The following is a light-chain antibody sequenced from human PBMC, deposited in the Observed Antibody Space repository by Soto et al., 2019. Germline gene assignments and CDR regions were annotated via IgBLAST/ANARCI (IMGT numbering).Light chain of an antibody. V-gene: IGLV1-44*01. CDR3: AAWDDSLNGPDVV. CDR1: SSNIGSNT. J-gene: IGLJ2*01. Sequence: QAVVTQPPSASGTPGQRVTISCSGSSSNIGSNTANWYQQLPGTAPKLLIYSNNQRPSGVPDRFSGSKSGTSASLAISGLQSEDEADYYCAAWDDSLNGPDVVFGGGTKLTVL. CDR2: SNN.